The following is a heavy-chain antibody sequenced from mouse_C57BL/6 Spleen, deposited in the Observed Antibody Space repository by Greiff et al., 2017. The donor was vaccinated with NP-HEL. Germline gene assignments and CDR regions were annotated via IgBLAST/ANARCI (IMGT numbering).Heavy chain of an antibody. CDR2: IYPGDGDT. V-gene: IGHV1-80*01. J-gene: IGHJ3*01. D-gene: IGHD2-3*01. Sequence: QVQLQQSGAELVKPGASVKISCKASGYAFSSYWMNWVKQRPGKGLEWIGQIYPGDGDTNYNGKFKSKATLTVDKSSSTAYMQLSSLTSEDSAVYYCALIYDGYQGFAYWGQGTLVTVSA. CDR3: ALIYDGYQGFAY. CDR1: GYAFSSYW.